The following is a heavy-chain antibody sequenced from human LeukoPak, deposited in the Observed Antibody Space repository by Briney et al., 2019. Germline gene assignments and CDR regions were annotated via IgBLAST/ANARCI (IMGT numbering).Heavy chain of an antibody. J-gene: IGHJ6*02. D-gene: IGHD6-13*01. CDR2: INPSGGST. CDR1: GYTFTSYY. Sequence: GASVKVSCKASGYTFTSYYMHWVRQAPGQGLEWMGIINPSGGSTSYAQKFQGRVTMTRDTSTSTVCMELSSLRSEDTAVYYCARDMGQHGYYYYGMDVWGQGTTVTVSS. CDR3: ARDMGQHGYYYYGMDV. V-gene: IGHV1-46*01.